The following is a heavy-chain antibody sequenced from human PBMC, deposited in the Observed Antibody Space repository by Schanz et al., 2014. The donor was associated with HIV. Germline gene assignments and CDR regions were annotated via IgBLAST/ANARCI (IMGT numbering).Heavy chain of an antibody. V-gene: IGHV4-34*01. D-gene: IGHD3-9*01. CDR2: ITHSGTT. CDR1: GGPFSHAY. CDR3: ASLHVEATGTTFGY. J-gene: IGHJ4*02. Sequence: QVQLQQWGAGLLKPSETLSLTCAVYGGPFSHAYWSWVRQPPGKGLEWIGEITHSGTTNYNPSLKTRVTMSINTPKNQFSLKLNSVTAADTGVYYCASLHVEATGTTFGYWGQGTLVTVSS.